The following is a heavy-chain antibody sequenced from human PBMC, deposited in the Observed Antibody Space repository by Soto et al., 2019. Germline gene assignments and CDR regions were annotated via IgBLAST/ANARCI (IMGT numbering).Heavy chain of an antibody. Sequence: QVQLVQSGAEVKKPGSSVKVSCKASGGTFSSYAISWVRQAPGQGLEWMGGIIPIFGTANYAQKFQGRVTITADESTSTAYMELSSLRSEDTAVYYCVREGGYSYVLATSYFDYWGQGTLVTVSS. CDR2: IIPIFGTA. CDR1: GGTFSSYA. V-gene: IGHV1-69*01. D-gene: IGHD5-18*01. CDR3: VREGGYSYVLATSYFDY. J-gene: IGHJ4*02.